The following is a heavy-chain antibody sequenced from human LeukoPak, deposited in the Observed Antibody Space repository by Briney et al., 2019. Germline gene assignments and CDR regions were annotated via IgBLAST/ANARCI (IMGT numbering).Heavy chain of an antibody. CDR1: GFTFSSYA. J-gene: IGHJ4*02. V-gene: IGHV3-23*01. CDR3: AKATGNLGN. CDR2: ISNSDGNT. Sequence: GGSLRLSCAASGFTFSSYAMSWVRQAPGKGLEWASTISNSDGNTYYADSVKGRFTISGDNPKNTLYLQMNSLTAEDTAIYYCAKATGNLGNWGQGTLVTVSS. D-gene: IGHD1-1*01.